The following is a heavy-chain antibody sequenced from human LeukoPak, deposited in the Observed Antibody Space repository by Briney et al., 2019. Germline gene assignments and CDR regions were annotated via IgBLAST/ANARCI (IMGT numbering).Heavy chain of an antibody. CDR1: GFTVSSYG. V-gene: IGHV3-30*18. CDR3: AKIHYGSGNGAFDY. J-gene: IGHJ4*02. D-gene: IGHD3-10*01. CDR2: ISYDGSNK. Sequence: PGGSLRLSCAASGFTVSSYGMHWVRQAPGKGLGWVAVISYDGSNKYYADSVKGRFTISRDNSKNTLYLQMTSLRAEDTAVYYCAKIHYGSGNGAFDYWGQGTLVTVSS.